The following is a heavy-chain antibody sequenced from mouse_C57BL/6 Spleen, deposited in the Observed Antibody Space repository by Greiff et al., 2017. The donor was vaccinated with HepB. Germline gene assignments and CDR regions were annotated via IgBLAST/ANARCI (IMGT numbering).Heavy chain of an antibody. CDR1: GFNIKDYY. CDR2: IDPEDGET. Sequence: VQLKESGAELVKPGASVKLSCTASGFNIKDYYMHWVKQRTEQGLEWIGRIDPEDGETKYAPKFQGKATITADTSSNTAYLQLSSLTSEDTAVYYCASLYGSSYLFAYWGQGTLVTVSA. J-gene: IGHJ3*01. D-gene: IGHD1-1*01. CDR3: ASLYGSSYLFAY. V-gene: IGHV14-2*01.